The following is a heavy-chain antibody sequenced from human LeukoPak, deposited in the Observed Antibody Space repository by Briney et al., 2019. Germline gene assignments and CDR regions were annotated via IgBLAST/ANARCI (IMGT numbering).Heavy chain of an antibody. Sequence: GSLRLSCTASGFSFSDYTMNWVRQPPGKGLEWIGEINHSGSTNYNPSLKSRVTISVDTSKNQFSLKLSSVTAADTAVYYCARPVSGSSGWYYNYWGQGTLVTVSS. J-gene: IGHJ4*02. V-gene: IGHV4-34*01. CDR1: GFSFSDYT. CDR2: INHSGST. D-gene: IGHD6-19*01. CDR3: ARPVSGSSGWYYNY.